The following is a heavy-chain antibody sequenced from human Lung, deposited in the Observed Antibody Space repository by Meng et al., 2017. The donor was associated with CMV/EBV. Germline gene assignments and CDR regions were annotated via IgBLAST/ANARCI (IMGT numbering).Heavy chain of an antibody. J-gene: IGHJ4*02. D-gene: IGHD3-16*02. V-gene: IGHV3-15*01. CDR3: TTDRSLYFFDY. Sequence: CGFLFSDHLRTWVRQDPGKGLEWVGRIKSNSDAGTTDYAAPVKGRFTISRDDSENTMYLQMNSLKSEDTAVYYCTTDRSLYFFDYWGQGTLVTVSS. CDR1: GFLFSDHL. CDR2: IKSNSDAGTT.